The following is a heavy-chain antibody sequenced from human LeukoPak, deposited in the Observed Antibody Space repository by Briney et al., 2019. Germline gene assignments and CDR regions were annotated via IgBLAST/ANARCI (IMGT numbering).Heavy chain of an antibody. CDR2: IKQDGSEK. V-gene: IGHV3-7*01. CDR1: GFTFSSYW. Sequence: GGSLRLSCPASGFTFSSYWMSWVRQAPGKGLEWVANIKQDGSEKYYVDSVKGRFTISRDNAKNSLYLQMNSLRAEDTAVYYCARASDIVVVVAEGVDYWGQGTLVTVSS. CDR3: ARASDIVVVVAEGVDY. J-gene: IGHJ4*02. D-gene: IGHD2-15*01.